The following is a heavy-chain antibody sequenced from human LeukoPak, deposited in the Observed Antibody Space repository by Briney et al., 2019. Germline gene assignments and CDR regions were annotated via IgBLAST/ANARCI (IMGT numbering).Heavy chain of an antibody. Sequence: GRSLRLSCAASGFTFSGFGMHWVRQAPGKGLEWVAVLSYDGSNRFYADSVKGRFTISRGNSKNTLYLQMNSLRPEDTAVYYCAKDASTVTLHADYWGQGTLVTVSS. D-gene: IGHD4-17*01. J-gene: IGHJ4*02. CDR1: GFTFSGFG. V-gene: IGHV3-30*18. CDR2: LSYDGSNR. CDR3: AKDASTVTLHADY.